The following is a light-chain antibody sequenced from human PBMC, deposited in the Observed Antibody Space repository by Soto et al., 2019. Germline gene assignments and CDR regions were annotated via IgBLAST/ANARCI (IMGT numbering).Light chain of an antibody. CDR3: QQYYNWPRT. J-gene: IGKJ5*01. CDR2: GAS. CDR1: QNIHTN. V-gene: IGKV3-15*01. Sequence: EIVMTQSPATLSVSPGERPTLSCRAGQNIHTNLAWYQQKPGQAPRLLFYGASTGDTGLPARFSGSGSGTEFTLTINSLQAEDCTVYYCQQYYNWPRTFGQGTRLEIK.